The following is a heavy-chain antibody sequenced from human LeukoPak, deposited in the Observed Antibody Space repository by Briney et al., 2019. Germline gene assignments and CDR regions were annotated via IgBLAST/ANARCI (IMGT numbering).Heavy chain of an antibody. CDR1: GYSFTSYW. Sequence: GESLKISCKASGYSFTSYWISWVRQMPGKGLEWMGRIDPSDSYTNYSPSFQGHVTISADKSISTAYLQWSSLKASDTAMYYCARHPGIAAADPTDYWGQGTLVTVSS. D-gene: IGHD6-13*01. CDR3: ARHPGIAAADPTDY. J-gene: IGHJ4*02. CDR2: IDPSDSYT. V-gene: IGHV5-10-1*01.